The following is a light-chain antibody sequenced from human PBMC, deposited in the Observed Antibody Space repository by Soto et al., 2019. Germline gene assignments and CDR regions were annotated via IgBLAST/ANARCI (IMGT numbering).Light chain of an antibody. CDR3: QQCGSAPLP. J-gene: IGKJ1*01. CDR1: QSVSSSY. V-gene: IGKV3-20*01. Sequence: EIVVTQSPGTLSLSPGERATLSCRASQSVSSSYLAWYQQKPGQAPRLLIYGASSRATGVPDRCSGSGSETEFTLTISRLEPEDFAVYYCQQCGSAPLPFVQGTTVHI. CDR2: GAS.